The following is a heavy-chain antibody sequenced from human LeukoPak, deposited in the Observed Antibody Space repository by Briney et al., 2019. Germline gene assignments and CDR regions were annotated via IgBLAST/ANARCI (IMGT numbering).Heavy chain of an antibody. CDR2: FFYTGNT. D-gene: IGHD1-1*01. V-gene: IGHV4-30-4*07. Sequence: SETLSLTCTVSGGSISSGSYSWGWIRQPPGKGLEWIGYFFYTGNTYYNASLKSRVTISVDTSKNQFSLKVSSVTAADTAVYYCTRGAGSTTSNDAFDIWGQGTMVTVSS. CDR1: GGSISSGSYS. J-gene: IGHJ3*02. CDR3: TRGAGSTTSNDAFDI.